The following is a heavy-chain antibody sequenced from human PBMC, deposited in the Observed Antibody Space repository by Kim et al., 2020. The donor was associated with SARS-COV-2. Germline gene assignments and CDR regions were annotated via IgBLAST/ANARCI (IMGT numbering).Heavy chain of an antibody. V-gene: IGHV3-48*03. CDR3: ARDAAEYFDWLPYTSVSYFDY. Sequence: GGSLRLSCAASGFTFSSYEMNWVRQAPGKGLEWVSYISSSGTTIYYADSVKGRFTISRDNAKNSLYLQMNSLRAEDTAVYYCARDAAEYFDWLPYTSVSYFDYWGQGTLVTVSS. CDR2: ISSSGTTI. CDR1: GFTFSSYE. D-gene: IGHD3-9*01. J-gene: IGHJ4*02.